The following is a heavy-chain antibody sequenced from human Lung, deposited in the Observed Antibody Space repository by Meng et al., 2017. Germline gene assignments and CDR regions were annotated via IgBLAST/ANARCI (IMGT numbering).Heavy chain of an antibody. CDR1: GDSVSSNSAA. V-gene: IGHV6-1*01. D-gene: IGHD6-19*01. CDR3: ARSQQWLDS. J-gene: IGHJ4*02. Sequence: QVHLQQSGPGLVKLSQTLGPTCAISGDSVSSNSAAWNWIRQSQSRGLEWLGRTYYRSKWYNGYAVSVRSRITINPDTSKNQFSLQLNSVTPEDTAVYYCARSQQWLDSWGQGTLVTVSS. CDR2: TYYRSKWYN.